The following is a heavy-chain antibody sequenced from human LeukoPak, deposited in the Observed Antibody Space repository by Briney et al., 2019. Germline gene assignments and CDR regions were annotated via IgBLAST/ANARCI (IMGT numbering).Heavy chain of an antibody. CDR1: GYTFTGYY. V-gene: IGHV1-2*02. CDR2: INPNSGGT. J-gene: IGHJ4*02. D-gene: IGHD4-17*01. Sequence: GASVKVSCKASGYTFTGYYLHWVRQAPGQGLEWTGWINPNSGGTNSAQKFQGRVTMTRDTSISTAYMELSRLTSDDTAVYYCARDPAPYGDYAADYWGQGTLVTVSS. CDR3: ARDPAPYGDYAADY.